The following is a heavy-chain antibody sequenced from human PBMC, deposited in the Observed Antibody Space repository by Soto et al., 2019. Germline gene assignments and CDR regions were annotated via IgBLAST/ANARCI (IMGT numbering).Heavy chain of an antibody. CDR1: GFTFSDYY. Sequence: PGGSLRLSCAASGFTFSDYYMSWIRQAPGKGLEWVSYISGGGGSTIYYADSVKGRFTISRDNAKESLYLQMNSLRAEDTAVYYCARQRGYYDSSGLDYWGQGTLVT. J-gene: IGHJ4*02. CDR3: ARQRGYYDSSGLDY. CDR2: ISGGGGSTI. D-gene: IGHD3-22*01. V-gene: IGHV3-11*01.